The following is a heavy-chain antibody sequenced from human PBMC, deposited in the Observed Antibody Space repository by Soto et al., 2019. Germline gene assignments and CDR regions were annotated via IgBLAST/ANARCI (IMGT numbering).Heavy chain of an antibody. CDR2: IWYDGSNK. J-gene: IGHJ4*02. CDR3: ARDGGGGYSGYDHFDS. D-gene: IGHD5-12*01. CDR1: GFTFSSYG. Sequence: QVQLVESGGGVVQPGRSLRLSSAASGFTFSSYGMHWVRQAPGKGLEWVAVIWYDGSNKYYADSVKGRFTISRDNSKNTLYLQMNSLRAEDTAVYYCARDGGGGYSGYDHFDSWGQGTLVTVSS. V-gene: IGHV3-33*01.